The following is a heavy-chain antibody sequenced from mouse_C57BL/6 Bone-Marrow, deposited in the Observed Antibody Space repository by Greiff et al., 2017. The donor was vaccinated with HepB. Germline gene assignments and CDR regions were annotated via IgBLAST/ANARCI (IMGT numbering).Heavy chain of an antibody. D-gene: IGHD2-3*01. CDR1: GYTFTNYW. J-gene: IGHJ1*03. CDR3: ARSRGLLRWWYFDV. CDR2: IYPGGGYT. V-gene: IGHV1-63*01. Sequence: VKLVESGAELVRPGTSVKMSCKASGYTFTNYWIGWAKQRPGHGLEWIGDIYPGGGYTNYNEKFKGKATLTADKSSSTAYMQFSSLTSEDSAIYYCARSRGLLRWWYFDVWGTGTTVTVSS.